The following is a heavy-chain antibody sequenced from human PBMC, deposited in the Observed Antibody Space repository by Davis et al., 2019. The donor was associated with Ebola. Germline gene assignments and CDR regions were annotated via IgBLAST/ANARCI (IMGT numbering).Heavy chain of an antibody. Sequence: ASVKVSCKASGYTFTSYGISWVRQAPGQGLQWMGWISPYNGATEYEQSLQDRIILTTDPSTNTAYMELTNLRSDDTAVYFCARGRGRIVVVPATFIGMDVWGQGTTVIVSS. CDR1: GYTFTSYG. CDR3: ARGRGRIVVVPATFIGMDV. CDR2: ISPYNGAT. V-gene: IGHV1-18*01. J-gene: IGHJ6*02. D-gene: IGHD2-2*01.